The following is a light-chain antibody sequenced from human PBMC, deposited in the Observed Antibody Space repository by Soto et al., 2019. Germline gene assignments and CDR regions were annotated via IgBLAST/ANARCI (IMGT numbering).Light chain of an antibody. CDR1: SSDVGGYNY. J-gene: IGLJ2*01. CDR2: DVS. Sequence: QSALTQPPSASGSPGQSVTISCTGTSSDVGGYNYVSWYQQHPGKAPKLMIYDVSKRPSGVPNRFSGSKSGNTASLTVSGLQAEDEADYYCSSYASSSNFVFGGGTKLTVL. CDR3: SSYASSSNFV. V-gene: IGLV2-8*01.